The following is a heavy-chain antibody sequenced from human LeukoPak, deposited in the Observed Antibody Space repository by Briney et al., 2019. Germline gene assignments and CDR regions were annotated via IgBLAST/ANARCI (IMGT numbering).Heavy chain of an antibody. D-gene: IGHD5-18*01. CDR2: INPNSGGT. V-gene: IGHV1-2*02. CDR1: GYTFTGYY. J-gene: IGHJ5*02. CDR3: ARDPDTSSYGLVSWFDP. Sequence: ASVKVSCKASGYTFTGYYIHWVRQAPGQGLEWMGWINPNSGGTNYAQKFQGRVTMTRDTSISTAYMELSRLRSDDTAVYYCARDPDTSSYGLVSWFDPWGQGTLVTVSS.